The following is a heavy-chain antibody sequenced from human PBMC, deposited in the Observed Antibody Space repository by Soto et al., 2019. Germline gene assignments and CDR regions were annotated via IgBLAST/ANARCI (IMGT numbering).Heavy chain of an antibody. J-gene: IGHJ5*02. CDR1: GYTFNSHA. CDR3: ARDQSGIGWYVDWFDP. Sequence: ASVKVSCKASGYTFNSHAIHWMRQAPGQRLEWMGWINAGNGNTYYSEKFKGRVSLTRDTVATTVYMELTSLTSEDTGVYYCARDQSGIGWYVDWFDPWGLGTLVTVSS. V-gene: IGHV1-3*01. CDR2: INAGNGNT. D-gene: IGHD6-19*01.